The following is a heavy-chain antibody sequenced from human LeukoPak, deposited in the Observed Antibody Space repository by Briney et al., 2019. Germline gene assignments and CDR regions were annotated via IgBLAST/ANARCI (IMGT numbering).Heavy chain of an antibody. CDR3: AKGDMPIVARALDY. CDR2: LSGSGGST. J-gene: IGHJ4*02. CDR1: GFTFSDYA. V-gene: IGHV3-23*01. D-gene: IGHD5-12*01. Sequence: GGSLRLSCAASGFTFSDYAMNWVRQAPGKGLEWVSALSGSGGSTYYADSVQGRFTISRNNYENTLYLQMSRLRAEDTAVYYCAKGDMPIVARALDYWGQGTLVTVSS.